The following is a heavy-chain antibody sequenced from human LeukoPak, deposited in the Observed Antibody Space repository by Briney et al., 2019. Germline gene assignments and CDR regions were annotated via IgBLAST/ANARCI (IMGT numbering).Heavy chain of an antibody. D-gene: IGHD3-10*01. CDR2: FDPEDGET. V-gene: IGHV1-24*01. CDR3: ATLGTNYYGSGSYYWFDP. J-gene: IGHJ5*02. Sequence: ASVKVACKVSGYTLTELSMHWVRQAPGKGLEWMGGFDPEDGETIYTQKFQDRVTMTDDTSTDKAYMELSSMRSEDTAVYYCATLGTNYYGSGSYYWFDPWGQGTLVTVSS. CDR1: GYTLTELS.